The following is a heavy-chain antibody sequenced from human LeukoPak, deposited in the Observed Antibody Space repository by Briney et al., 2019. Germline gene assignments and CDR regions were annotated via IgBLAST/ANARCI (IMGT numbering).Heavy chain of an antibody. CDR3: AREGCSGGSCPLSHAFDI. D-gene: IGHD2-15*01. Sequence: PGGSLRLSCAASGFTFSDYYMSWIRQAPGKGLEWVSYISSSGSTIYYADSVKGRFTISRDNAKNSLYLQMNSLRAEDTAVYYCAREGCSGGSCPLSHAFDIWGQGTMVTVSS. J-gene: IGHJ3*02. CDR1: GFTFSDYY. V-gene: IGHV3-11*01. CDR2: ISSSGSTI.